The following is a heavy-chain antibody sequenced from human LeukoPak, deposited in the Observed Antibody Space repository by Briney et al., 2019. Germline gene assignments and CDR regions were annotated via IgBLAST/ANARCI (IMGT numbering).Heavy chain of an antibody. CDR2: ISWNSRSI. J-gene: IGHJ4*02. CDR3: AKDLGLQVGASPFDY. Sequence: GGSLRLSCAASGFTFDDYAMHWVRQAPGKGLEWVSGISWNSRSISYADSVKGRFTISRDNAKNSLYLQMNSLRSEDTAVYYCAKDLGLQVGASPFDYWGQGTLVTVSS. CDR1: GFTFDDYA. D-gene: IGHD1-26*01. V-gene: IGHV3-9*01.